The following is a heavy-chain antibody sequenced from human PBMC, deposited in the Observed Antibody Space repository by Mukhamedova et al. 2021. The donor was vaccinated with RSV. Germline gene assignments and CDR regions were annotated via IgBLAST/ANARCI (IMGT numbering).Heavy chain of an antibody. CDR1: SYG. Sequence: SYGMQWVRQAPDKGLEWVAGISYDGSDKYYADSVKGRFTISRDNSKNTLFVQMNSLRGEDMAMYYCVKVDDTGYDLPAVFDYWG. J-gene: IGHJ4*01. D-gene: IGHD5-12*01. V-gene: IGHV3-30*18. CDR2: ISYDGSDK. CDR3: VKVDDTGYDLPAVFDY.